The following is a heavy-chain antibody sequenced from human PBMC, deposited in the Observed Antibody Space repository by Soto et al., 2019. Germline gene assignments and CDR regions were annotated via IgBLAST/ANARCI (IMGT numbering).Heavy chain of an antibody. CDR1: GGSISSSTYY. CDR2: IYYSGST. V-gene: IGHV4-39*01. Sequence: PSETLSLTCTVSGGSISSSTYYCGWIRQPPGKGLEWIGTIYYSGSTYYNPSLKSRVTISADTSKNQFSLKLSSVTAADTAVYDCASSFITGSRVYYDYGIDVWGQGTTVTVSS. CDR3: ASSFITGSRVYYDYGIDV. J-gene: IGHJ6*02. D-gene: IGHD1-20*01.